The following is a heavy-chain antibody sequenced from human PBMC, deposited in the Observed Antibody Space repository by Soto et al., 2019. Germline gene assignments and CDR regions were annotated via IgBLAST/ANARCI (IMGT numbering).Heavy chain of an antibody. CDR2: IIPIFGTA. J-gene: IGHJ4*02. V-gene: IGHV1-69*13. CDR1: GGTFSSYA. CDR3: ARDPQRRDTIHQFDY. D-gene: IGHD5-18*01. Sequence: SVKVSCKASGGTFSSYAISWVRQAPGQGLEWMGGIIPIFGTANYAQKFQGRVTITADESTSTAYMELSSLRSEDTAVYYCARDPQRRDTIHQFDYWGQGTLVTVSS.